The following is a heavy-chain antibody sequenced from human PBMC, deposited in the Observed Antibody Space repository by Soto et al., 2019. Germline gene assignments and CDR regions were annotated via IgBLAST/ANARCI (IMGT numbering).Heavy chain of an antibody. Sequence: SVKVSCKASGYTFTTFDITWVRQAPGQGLEWMGWMNPQTGNTGYAENFQGRVTMTRNTAISTAYTELSSLRSEDSAVYYCARLSXETGSSNYYYFYMDVWGKGSTVTVSS. CDR3: ARLSXETGSSNYYYFYMDV. CDR2: MNPQTGNT. V-gene: IGHV1-8*02. J-gene: IGHJ6*03. D-gene: IGHD6-6*01. CDR1: GYTFTTFD.